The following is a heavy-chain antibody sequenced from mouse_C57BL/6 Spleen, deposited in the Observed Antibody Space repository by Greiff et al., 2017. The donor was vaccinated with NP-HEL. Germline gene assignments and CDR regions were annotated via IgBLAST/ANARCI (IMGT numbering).Heavy chain of an antibody. V-gene: IGHV1-42*01. CDR3: ARKEITTVVERDWFAY. CDR1: GYSFTGYY. D-gene: IGHD1-1*01. Sequence: EVQLQQSGPELVKPGASVKISCKASGYSFTGYYMNWVKQSPEKSLEWIGEINPSTGGTTYNQKFKAKATLTVDKSSSTAYMQLKSLTSEDSAVYYCARKEITTVVERDWFAYWGQGTLVTVSA. J-gene: IGHJ3*01. CDR2: INPSTGGT.